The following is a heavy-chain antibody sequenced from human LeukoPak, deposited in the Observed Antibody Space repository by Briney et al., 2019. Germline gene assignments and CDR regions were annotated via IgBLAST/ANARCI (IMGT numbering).Heavy chain of an antibody. CDR2: ISCSSNYI. D-gene: IGHD3-16*02. Sequence: GGSLRLSCAASGFTFSSHSMNCLRQAPGKGLEWVSYISCSSNYIYYADSVKGRFTISRDNAKNSLYLQTNSLSAEDTAVYYWSISCSYDFGWGSYRHNWFDPWGQGTLVTVSS. J-gene: IGHJ5*02. CDR3: SISCSYDFGWGSYRHNWFDP. V-gene: IGHV3-21*01. CDR1: GFTFSSHS.